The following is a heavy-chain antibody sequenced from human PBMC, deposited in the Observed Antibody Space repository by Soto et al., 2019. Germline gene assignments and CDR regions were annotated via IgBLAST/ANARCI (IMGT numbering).Heavy chain of an antibody. V-gene: IGHV5-10-1*01. CDR1: GYSFAGYW. J-gene: IGHJ4*02. Sequence: GESLKISCKGSGYSFAGYWITWVRQKPGKGLEWMGRIDPSDSQTYYSPSFRGHVTISVTKSITTVFLQWSSLRASDTAMYYCARQIYDSDTGPNFQYYFDSWAQGTPVTVYS. D-gene: IGHD3-22*01. CDR3: ARQIYDSDTGPNFQYYFDS. CDR2: IDPSDSQT.